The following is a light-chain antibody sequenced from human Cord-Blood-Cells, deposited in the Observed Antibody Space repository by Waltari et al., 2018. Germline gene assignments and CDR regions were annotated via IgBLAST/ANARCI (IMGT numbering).Light chain of an antibody. V-gene: IGLV1-44*01. CDR3: AAWDDSLNGWV. CDR1: SSNIGRNP. CDR2: SNK. J-gene: IGLJ3*02. Sequence: QSVLTQPPSASGTPGQRATISCSGSSSNIGRNPVHWYQQLPGKAPKLLIYSNKQRPSGVPDRFSGSKSGTSASLAISGLQSEDEADYYCAAWDDSLNGWVFGGGTKLTVL.